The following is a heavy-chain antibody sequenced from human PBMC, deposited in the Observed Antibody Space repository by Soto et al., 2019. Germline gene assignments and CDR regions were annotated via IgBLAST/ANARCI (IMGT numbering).Heavy chain of an antibody. CDR3: ARDWLVLGYCTNGRGFSPDGRHYYYGREV. CDR2: ISERCRPI. J-gene: IGHJ6*02. CDR1: GFAFSGHT. Sequence: GGTLRLSCATYGFAFSGHTMTWVLQSPVKGLEWVSSISERCRPIYDAVSVKGRFTISRDNAKNSLYLQMNSLRAEDTAVYYCARDWLVLGYCTNGRGFSPDGRHYYYGREVWGQRTTVTVSS. D-gene: IGHD2-8*01. V-gene: IGHV3-21*01.